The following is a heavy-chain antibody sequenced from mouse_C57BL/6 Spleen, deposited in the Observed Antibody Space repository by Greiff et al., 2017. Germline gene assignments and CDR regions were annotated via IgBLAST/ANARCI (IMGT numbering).Heavy chain of an antibody. J-gene: IGHJ1*03. Sequence: DVKLVESEGGLVQPGSSMKLSCTASGFTFSDYYMAWVRQVPEKGLEWVANINYDGSSTYYLDSLKSRFIISRDNAKNILYLQMSSLKSEDTATYYCARGGSPYWYFDVWGTGTTVTVSS. CDR1: GFTFSDYY. CDR3: ARGGSPYWYFDV. V-gene: IGHV5-16*01. CDR2: INYDGSST. D-gene: IGHD1-1*02.